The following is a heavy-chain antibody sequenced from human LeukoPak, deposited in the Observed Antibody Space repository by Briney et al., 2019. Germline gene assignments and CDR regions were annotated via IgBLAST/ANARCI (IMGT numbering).Heavy chain of an antibody. V-gene: IGHV4-39*01. CDR3: ARILRSQYYFDY. D-gene: IGHD3-16*01. Sequence: SETLSLTCTVSGGSVSSSGDYWGWVRQPPGKGLEWIGSMFYRGNTYYNPSLKSRVTISVDTYQVSLKLSSVTAADTAVYYCARILRSQYYFDYWGQGALVTVSS. J-gene: IGHJ4*02. CDR2: MFYRGNT. CDR1: GGSVSSSGDY.